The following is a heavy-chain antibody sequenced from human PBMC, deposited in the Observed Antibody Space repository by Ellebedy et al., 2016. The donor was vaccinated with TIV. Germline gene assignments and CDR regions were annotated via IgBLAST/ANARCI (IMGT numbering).Heavy chain of an antibody. CDR3: ARSKSQYYDFWSGYLN. V-gene: IGHV1-2*02. CDR1: GYTFTGYY. Sequence: ASVKVSXKASGYTFTGYYMHWVRQAPGQGLEWMGWINPNSGATNYAQKFQGRVTMTRDTSISTAYMELSRLRSDDTAVYYCARSKSQYYDFWSGYLNWGQGTLVTVSS. CDR2: INPNSGAT. J-gene: IGHJ4*02. D-gene: IGHD3-3*01.